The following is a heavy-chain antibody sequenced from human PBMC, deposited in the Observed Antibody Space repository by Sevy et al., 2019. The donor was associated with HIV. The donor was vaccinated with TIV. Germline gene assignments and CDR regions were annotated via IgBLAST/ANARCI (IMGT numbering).Heavy chain of an antibody. CDR3: VKGMDHAGKYVNFDS. J-gene: IGHJ4*02. D-gene: IGHD3-22*01. CDR2: ISWNGENM. CDR1: GFMFDAYA. Sequence: GGSLRLSCAVSGFMFDAYAMHWVRQSPGKGLEWVSSISWNGENMGYADFLKGRFTISRDKAMKSLYLQMNGLRVEETALFYCVKGMDHAGKYVNFDSWGQGTLVTVSS. V-gene: IGHV3-9*01.